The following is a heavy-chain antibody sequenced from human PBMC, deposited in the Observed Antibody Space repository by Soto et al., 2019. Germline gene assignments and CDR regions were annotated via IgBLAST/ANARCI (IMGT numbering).Heavy chain of an antibody. Sequence: QVQLVESGGGVVQPGRSLRLSCAASGFTFSSYAMHWVRQAPGKGLEWVAVISYDGSNKYYADSVKGRFTISRDNSKNTLYLQMNSLRAEDTAMYYCAIDGLMSSGWFSTPRFDYWGQGTLVTVSS. CDR1: GFTFSSYA. CDR3: AIDGLMSSGWFSTPRFDY. V-gene: IGHV3-30-3*01. CDR2: ISYDGSNK. D-gene: IGHD6-19*01. J-gene: IGHJ4*02.